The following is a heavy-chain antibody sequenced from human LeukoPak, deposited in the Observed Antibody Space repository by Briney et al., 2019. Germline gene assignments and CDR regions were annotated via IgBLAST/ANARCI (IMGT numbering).Heavy chain of an antibody. J-gene: IGHJ4*02. CDR1: GYTFTGYY. Sequence: GASVKVSCKASGYTFTGYYIHWVRQAPGQGLEWMDWINPNSGGTNYAQKFQGRVTMTRDRSINTAYMDLRSLTYDDTAVYYCARDKPAEAALDFWGQGTLVTVSS. V-gene: IGHV1-2*02. CDR2: INPNSGGT. CDR3: ARDKPAEAALDF.